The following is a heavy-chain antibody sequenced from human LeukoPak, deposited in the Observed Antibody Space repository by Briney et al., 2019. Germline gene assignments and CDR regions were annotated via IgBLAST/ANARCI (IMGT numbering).Heavy chain of an antibody. Sequence: SVKVSCKASGGTFSSYAISWVRQAPGQGLEWMGGIIPIFGTANYAQKFQGRVTITADESTSTAYMELSSLRSEDTAVYYCARVGLNSRSCYYGMDAWGQGTTVTVSS. D-gene: IGHD6-13*01. V-gene: IGHV1-69*13. CDR1: GGTFSSYA. CDR2: IIPIFGTA. J-gene: IGHJ6*02. CDR3: ARVGLNSRSCYYGMDA.